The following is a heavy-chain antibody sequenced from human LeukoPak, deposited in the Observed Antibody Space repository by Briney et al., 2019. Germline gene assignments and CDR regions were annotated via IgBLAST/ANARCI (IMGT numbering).Heavy chain of an antibody. CDR1: GGSISSSSYY. V-gene: IGHV4-39*01. Sequence: SETLSLTCTVSGGSISSSSYYWGWIRQPPGKGLEWIGSIYYSGSTYYNPSLKSRVTISVDTSKNQFSLKLSSVTAADTAVYYCARHESLNWLDPWGQGTLVTVSS. CDR3: ARHESLNWLDP. CDR2: IYYSGST. J-gene: IGHJ5*02.